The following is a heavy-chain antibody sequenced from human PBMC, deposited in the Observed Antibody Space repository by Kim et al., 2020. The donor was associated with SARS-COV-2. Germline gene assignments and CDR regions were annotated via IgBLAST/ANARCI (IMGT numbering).Heavy chain of an antibody. CDR1: GFTFSSYG. D-gene: IGHD6-19*01. CDR2: IWYDGSNK. J-gene: IGHJ6*02. V-gene: IGHV3-33*06. CDR3: AKGGAVADKIYYYYGMDV. Sequence: GGSLRLSCAASGFTFSSYGMHWVRQAPGKGLEWVAVIWYDGSNKYYADSVKGRFTISRDNSKNTLYLQMNSLRAEDTAVYYCAKGGAVADKIYYYYGMDVWGQGTTVTVSS.